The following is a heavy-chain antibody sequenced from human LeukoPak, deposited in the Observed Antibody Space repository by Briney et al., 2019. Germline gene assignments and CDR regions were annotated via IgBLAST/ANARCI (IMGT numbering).Heavy chain of an antibody. D-gene: IGHD5-24*01. CDR1: GFTFSAYA. V-gene: IGHV3-9*01. CDR2: INWSSGSR. CDR3: AKDKRDGYKGPFDY. J-gene: IGHJ4*02. Sequence: GGSLRLSCAASGFTFSAYAMTWVRQAPGKGLEWVSGINWSSGSRGYADSVKGRFTISRDNAKNSLYLQMHSLRAEDTALYYCAKDKRDGYKGPFDYWGQGTLVTVSS.